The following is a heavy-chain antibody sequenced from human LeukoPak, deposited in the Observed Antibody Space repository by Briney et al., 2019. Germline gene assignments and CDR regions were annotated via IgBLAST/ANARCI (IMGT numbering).Heavy chain of an antibody. Sequence: SETLSLTCTVSGGSISSGGYYLSWIRQHPGKGLEWIGYIYYSGSTYYNPSLKSRVTISVDTSKNQFSLKLSSVTAADTAVYYCARAGRFTVTARDWGQGTLVTVSS. CDR3: ARAGRFTVTARD. J-gene: IGHJ4*02. V-gene: IGHV4-31*03. D-gene: IGHD4-17*01. CDR1: GGSISSGGYY. CDR2: IYYSGST.